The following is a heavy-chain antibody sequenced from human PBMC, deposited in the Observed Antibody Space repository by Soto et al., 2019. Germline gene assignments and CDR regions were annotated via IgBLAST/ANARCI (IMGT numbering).Heavy chain of an antibody. J-gene: IGHJ4*02. CDR3: ASGTGGPEGY. V-gene: IGHV4-34*01. D-gene: IGHD2-15*01. CDR1: GGSFSGYY. CDR2: INHSGST. Sequence: SETLSLTCAVYGGSFSGYYWSWIRQPPGKGLEWIGEINHSGSTNYNPSLKSRVTISVDTSKNQFSLKLSSVTAADTAVYCCASGTGGPEGYWGQGNLVTVSS.